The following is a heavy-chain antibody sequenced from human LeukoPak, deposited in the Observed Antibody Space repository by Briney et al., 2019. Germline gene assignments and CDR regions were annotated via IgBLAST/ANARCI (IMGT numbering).Heavy chain of an antibody. CDR1: GYIYTNYG. D-gene: IGHD2-2*01. CDR3: ARGCAGTSCYLFDY. CDR2: ISTYNGNT. V-gene: IGHV1-18*01. J-gene: IGHJ4*02. Sequence: ASVKVSCKASGYIYTNYGIGWVRQAPGQGLEWMGWISTYNGNTHYAQMLQGRVTMTTDTSTTTAYMELRSLRSDDTAMYYCARGCAGTSCYLFDYWGQGTLVTVSS.